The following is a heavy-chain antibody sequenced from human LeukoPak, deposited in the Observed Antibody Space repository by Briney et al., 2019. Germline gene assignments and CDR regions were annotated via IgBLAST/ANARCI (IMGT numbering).Heavy chain of an antibody. CDR2: SSDIGSI. Sequence: SETLSLTCTVSGGSISSYYWSSIRRPPGKGLEWIAYSSDIGSINYNPSLKSRVTISLDTSKNQFSLKLSSVTAADTAVYYCAGHHPRNTVDFWGQGTLVTVSS. D-gene: IGHD2/OR15-2a*01. CDR1: GGSISSYY. CDR3: AGHHPRNTVDF. V-gene: IGHV4-59*08. J-gene: IGHJ4*02.